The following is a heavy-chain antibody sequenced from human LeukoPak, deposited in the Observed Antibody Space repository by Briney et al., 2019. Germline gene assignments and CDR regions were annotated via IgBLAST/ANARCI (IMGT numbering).Heavy chain of an antibody. CDR1: GGSISRYY. CDR2: IYYSGST. V-gene: IGHV4-59*01. J-gene: IGHJ4*02. CDR3: ARASLGELSENFDY. D-gene: IGHD3-10*01. Sequence: PSETLSLTCTVSGGSISRYYWSWIRQPPGKGPEWIGYIYYSGSTNYNPSLKSRVTISVDTSKHQFSLKLSSVTAADTAVYYCARASLGELSENFDYWGQGTLVTVSS.